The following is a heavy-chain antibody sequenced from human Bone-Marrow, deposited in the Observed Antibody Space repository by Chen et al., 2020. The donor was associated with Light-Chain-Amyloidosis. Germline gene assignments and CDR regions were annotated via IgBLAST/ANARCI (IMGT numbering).Heavy chain of an antibody. V-gene: IGHV3-23*01. CDR3: AKKLRGVAVIDAFDI. Sequence: EVQLLESGGGVVQPGGSLRLPCAASGLNFSSYAMSWVRQAPGKGLEWVSAISGSGGSTYYADSVKGRFTISRDNSKNTLYLQMNSLRAEDTAVYYCAKKLRGVAVIDAFDIWGQGTMVTVSS. J-gene: IGHJ3*02. CDR1: GLNFSSYA. D-gene: IGHD3-3*01. CDR2: ISGSGGST.